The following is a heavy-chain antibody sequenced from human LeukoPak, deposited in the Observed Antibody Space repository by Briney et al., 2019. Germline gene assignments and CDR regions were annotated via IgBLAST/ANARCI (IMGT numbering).Heavy chain of an antibody. V-gene: IGHV4-34*01. Sequence: SETLSLTCAVYGGSFSGYYWNWIRQPPGKGLEWIGEINHSGSTNYNPSLKSRVTISVDTSKNQFSLKLSSVTAADTAVYYCATRAPRYCSSTSCYWGRASWFDPWGQGTLVTVSS. CDR2: INHSGST. D-gene: IGHD2-2*01. CDR3: ATRAPRYCSSTSCYWGRASWFDP. CDR1: GGSFSGYY. J-gene: IGHJ5*02.